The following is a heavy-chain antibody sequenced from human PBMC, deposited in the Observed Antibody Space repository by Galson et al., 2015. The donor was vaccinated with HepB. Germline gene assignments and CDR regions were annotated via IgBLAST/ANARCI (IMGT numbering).Heavy chain of an antibody. CDR3: ARGGPPTVTTRGFDP. J-gene: IGHJ5*02. V-gene: IGHV4-31*03. CDR2: IYYSGST. D-gene: IGHD4-11*01. Sequence: LSLTCTVSGGSISSGGYYWSWIRQHPGKGLEWIGYIYYSGSTYYNPSLKSRVTISVDTSKNQFSLKLSSVTAADTAVYYCARGGPPTVTTRGFDPWGQGTLVTVSS. CDR1: GGSISSGGYY.